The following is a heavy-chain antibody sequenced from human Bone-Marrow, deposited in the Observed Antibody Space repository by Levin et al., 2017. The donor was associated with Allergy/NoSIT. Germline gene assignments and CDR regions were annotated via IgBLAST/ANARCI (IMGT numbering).Heavy chain of an antibody. CDR1: GGSISSSSYY. V-gene: IGHV4-39*07. CDR2: IYYSGST. D-gene: IGHD3-16*02. Sequence: PGESLKISCTVSGGSISSSSYYWGWIRQPPGKGLEWIGSIYYSGSTYYNPSLKSRVTISVDTSKNQFSLKLSSVTAADTAVYYCARDGMITFGGVIVTKFDYWGQGTLVTVSS. J-gene: IGHJ4*02. CDR3: ARDGMITFGGVIVTKFDY.